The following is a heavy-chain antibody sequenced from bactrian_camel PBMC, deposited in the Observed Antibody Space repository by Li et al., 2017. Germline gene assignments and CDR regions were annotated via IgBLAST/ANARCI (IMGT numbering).Heavy chain of an antibody. V-gene: IGHV3S6*01. CDR3: AADLRCPFKKDDAI. D-gene: IGHD1*01. CDR2: IDSDGST. Sequence: HVQLVESGGDSVQAGGSLRLSCVASGYTSISACMHWFRQAPGKKREWVASIDSDGSTIYTDSAKGRFTISQDKAENMWYLQMNSLNPEDAAMYICAADLRCPFKKDDAIWGQGTQVTVS. J-gene: IGHJ4*01. CDR1: GYTSISAC.